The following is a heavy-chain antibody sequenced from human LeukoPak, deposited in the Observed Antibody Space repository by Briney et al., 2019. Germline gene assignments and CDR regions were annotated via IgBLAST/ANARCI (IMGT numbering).Heavy chain of an antibody. CDR1: GFTFSSYE. J-gene: IGHJ4*02. V-gene: IGHV3-48*03. Sequence: GGSLRLSCAASGFTFSSYEMNWVRQAPGKGLEWVSYISSSGSTIYYADSVKGRFTISRDNAKNSLYLQMNSLRAEDTAVYYCASLYCSGGSCYSLWGQGTLVTVSS. CDR3: ASLYCSGGSCYSL. CDR2: ISSSGSTI. D-gene: IGHD2-15*01.